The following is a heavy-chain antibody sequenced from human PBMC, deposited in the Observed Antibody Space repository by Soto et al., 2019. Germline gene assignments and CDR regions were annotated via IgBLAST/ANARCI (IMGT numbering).Heavy chain of an antibody. CDR1: GYSFTIYW. CDR3: ARVRSSWYPLEY. D-gene: IGHD6-13*01. Sequence: GESLKISCNGSGYSFTIYWISWVRQMPGKGLEWMGRIDPSDSYTNYSPSFQGHVTISADKSISTAYLQWSSLKASDTAMYYCARVRSSWYPLEYWGQGTLVTVSS. J-gene: IGHJ4*02. CDR2: IDPSDSYT. V-gene: IGHV5-10-1*01.